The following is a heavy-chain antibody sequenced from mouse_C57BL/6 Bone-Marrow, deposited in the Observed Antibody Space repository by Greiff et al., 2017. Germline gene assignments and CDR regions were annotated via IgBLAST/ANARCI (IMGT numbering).Heavy chain of an antibody. J-gene: IGHJ2*01. D-gene: IGHD1-1*01. Sequence: VQLQQPGAELVKPGASVKLSCKASGYTFTSYWMHWVKQRPGQGLEWIGMIHPNSGSTNYNEKFKSKATLTVDKSSSTAYMQLSSLTSEDSAVYYCARGGDGSSYVNYWGQGTTLTVSS. CDR3: ARGGDGSSYVNY. CDR1: GYTFTSYW. V-gene: IGHV1-64*01. CDR2: IHPNSGST.